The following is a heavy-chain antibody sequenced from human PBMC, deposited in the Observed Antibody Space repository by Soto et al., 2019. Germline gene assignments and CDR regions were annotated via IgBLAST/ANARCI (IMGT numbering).Heavy chain of an antibody. CDR1: GFTFSSYC. CDR3: AKGAPKRLVSVTENTDY. J-gene: IGHJ4*02. CDR2: ISYDGSNK. D-gene: IGHD3-9*01. V-gene: IGHV3-30*18. Sequence: PGGSLRLSCAASGFTFSSYCMHWVRQAPGKGLEWVAVISYDGSNKYYADSVKGRFTISRDNSKNTLYLQMSSLRAEDTAVYYCAKGAPKRLVSVTENTDYWGQGTLVTVSS.